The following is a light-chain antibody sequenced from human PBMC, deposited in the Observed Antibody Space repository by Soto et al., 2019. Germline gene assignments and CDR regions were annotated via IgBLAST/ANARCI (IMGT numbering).Light chain of an antibody. CDR2: GNS. Sequence: QSVLTQPPSVSRAPGQRVTISCTGSSSNIGAGYDVHWYQQLPGTAPKLLIYGNSNRPSGVPDRFSGSKSGTSASLAITGLQAEDEADYHCQSYDSSLSGSVVFGGGTKLTVL. J-gene: IGLJ2*01. CDR1: SSNIGAGYD. V-gene: IGLV1-40*01. CDR3: QSYDSSLSGSVV.